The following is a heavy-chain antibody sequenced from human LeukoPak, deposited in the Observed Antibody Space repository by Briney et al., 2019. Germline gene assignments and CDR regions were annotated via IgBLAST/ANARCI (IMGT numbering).Heavy chain of an antibody. CDR3: ARDNPRGSYYVDY. J-gene: IGHJ4*02. D-gene: IGHD3-16*01. Sequence: ASVKVSCKASGYTFTSYGISWVRQAPGRGLEWMGWISAYNGNTHYEQKLQGRVTMTADTSTSTAYMELRSLRSDDTAVYYCARDNPRGSYYVDYWGQGTLVTVSS. CDR1: GYTFTSYG. V-gene: IGHV1-18*01. CDR2: ISAYNGNT.